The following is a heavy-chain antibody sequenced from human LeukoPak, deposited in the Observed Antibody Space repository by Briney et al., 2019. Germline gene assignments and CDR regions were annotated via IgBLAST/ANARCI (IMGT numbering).Heavy chain of an antibody. CDR3: ARDNSLWFGDY. CDR1: GFTFSSFF. D-gene: IGHD3-10*01. J-gene: IGHJ4*02. Sequence: GGSLRLSCAASGFTFSSFFMNWVRQAPGKGLEWVSYISTSSTTMYYADSVKGRFTISRDNAKNSLYLQMNSLRAEDTAVYYCARDNSLWFGDYWGQGTLVTVSS. CDR2: ISTSSTTM. V-gene: IGHV3-48*04.